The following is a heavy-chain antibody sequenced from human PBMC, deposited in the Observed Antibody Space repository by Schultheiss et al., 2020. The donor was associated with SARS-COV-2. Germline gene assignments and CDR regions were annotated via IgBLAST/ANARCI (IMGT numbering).Heavy chain of an antibody. V-gene: IGHV4-34*01. CDR3: AREGGEWVYHWFDP. Sequence: SETLSLTCTVSGGSISGYYWSWIRQPPGKGLEWIGEINHSGSTNYNPSLKSRVTISVDTSKNQFSLKLRSVTAADTAVYYCAREGGEWVYHWFDPWGQGTQVTVSS. CDR2: INHSGST. D-gene: IGHD3-3*01. J-gene: IGHJ5*02. CDR1: GGSISGYY.